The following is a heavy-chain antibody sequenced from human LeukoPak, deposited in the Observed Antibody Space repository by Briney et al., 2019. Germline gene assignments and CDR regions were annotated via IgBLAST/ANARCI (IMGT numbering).Heavy chain of an antibody. CDR3: AKDSSWAPFDY. Sequence: GASVKVSCKASGGTFSSYAMSWVRQAPGKGLEWVSAISGSGGSTYYADSVKGRFTISRDNSKNTLYLQMNSLRAEDTAVYYCAKDSSWAPFDYWGQGTLVTVSS. CDR2: ISGSGGST. CDR1: GGTFSSYA. D-gene: IGHD6-13*01. J-gene: IGHJ4*02. V-gene: IGHV3-23*01.